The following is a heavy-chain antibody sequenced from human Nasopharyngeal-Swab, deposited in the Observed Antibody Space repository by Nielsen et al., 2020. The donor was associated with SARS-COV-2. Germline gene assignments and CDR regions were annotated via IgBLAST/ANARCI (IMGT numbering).Heavy chain of an antibody. CDR3: ARDSTPVYYYYMDV. CDR2: IYYSGST. J-gene: IGHJ6*03. Sequence: SETLSLTCTVSGGSISSYYWSWIRQPPGKGLEWIGYIYYSGSTNHNPSLKSRVTISVDTSKNQFSLKLSSVTAADTAVYYCARDSTPVYYYYMDVWGKGTTVTVSS. D-gene: IGHD2-15*01. V-gene: IGHV4-59*01. CDR1: GGSISSYY.